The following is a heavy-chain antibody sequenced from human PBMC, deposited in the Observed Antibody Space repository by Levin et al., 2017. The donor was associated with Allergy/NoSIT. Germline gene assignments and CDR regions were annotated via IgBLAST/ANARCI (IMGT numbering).Heavy chain of an antibody. V-gene: IGHV3-21*01. J-gene: IGHJ4*02. D-gene: IGHD1-26*01. CDR1: GFTFSSYS. Sequence: GWSLRLSCAASGFTFSSYSMNWVRQAPGKGLEWVSSISSSSSYIYYADSVKGRFTISRDNAKNSLYLQMNSLRAEDTAVYYCARDLIQYSGSYWGSFDYWGQGTLVTVSS. CDR3: ARDLIQYSGSYWGSFDY. CDR2: ISSSSSYI.